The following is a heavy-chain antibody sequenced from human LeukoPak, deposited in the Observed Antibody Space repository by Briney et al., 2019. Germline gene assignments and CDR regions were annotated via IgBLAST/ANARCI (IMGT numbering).Heavy chain of an antibody. CDR3: AKDGGLWVSAHWGDS. Sequence: GGSLRLSCAASGFAFSSYAMSWVRQAPGEGLEWVSGISGSGGTTYHADSVKGRFTISRDNSKNTLYLQMNSLRAEDTAVYYCAKDGGLWVSAHWGDSWGRGTLVTVSS. J-gene: IGHJ4*02. CDR2: ISGSGGTT. CDR1: GFAFSSYA. D-gene: IGHD7-27*01. V-gene: IGHV3-23*01.